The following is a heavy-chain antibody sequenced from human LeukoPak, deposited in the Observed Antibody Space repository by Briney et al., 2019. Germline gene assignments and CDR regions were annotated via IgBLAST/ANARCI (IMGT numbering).Heavy chain of an antibody. CDR2: IYTSGST. D-gene: IGHD2-8*01. V-gene: IGHV4-61*02. CDR1: GGSISSSNYY. J-gene: IGHJ4*02. CDR3: SRENGAFSPFGY. Sequence: PSETLSLTCSVSGGSISSSNYYWSWIRQPAGKGLEWIGRIYTSGSTSYNPSLKSRVTMSVDTSKNQFSLNLTSVTAADTAVYYCSRENGAFSPFGYWGQGTLVTVPS.